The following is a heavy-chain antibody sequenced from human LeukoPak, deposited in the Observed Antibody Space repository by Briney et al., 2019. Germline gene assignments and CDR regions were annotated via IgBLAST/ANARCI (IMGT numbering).Heavy chain of an antibody. CDR2: IYHSGSS. V-gene: IGHV4-4*02. D-gene: IGHD2-21*02. J-gene: IGHJ4*02. CDR1: GGSISSNNW. CDR3: VSAYCGGDCYHSLLTD. Sequence: SETLSLTCAVSGGSISSNNWWSWVRQPPGKGLEWIGYIYHSGSSFYNPSLKSRLTIPMDRSKNQFSLKLSSVTAADTAVYYCVSAYCGGDCYHSLLTDWGQGALVTVSS.